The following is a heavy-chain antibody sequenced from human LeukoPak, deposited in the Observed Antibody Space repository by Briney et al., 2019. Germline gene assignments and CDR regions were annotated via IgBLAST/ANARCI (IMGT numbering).Heavy chain of an antibody. V-gene: IGHV1-46*01. D-gene: IGHD2-2*01. J-gene: IGHJ5*02. CDR2: INPSGGST. CDR1: GYTSTSYY. CDR3: AREPAANWFDP. Sequence: ASVKVSCKASGYTSTSYYMHWVRQAPGQGLEWMGIINPSGGSTSYAQKFQGRVTMTRDTSTSTVYMELSSLRSEDTAVYYCAREPAANWFDPWGQGTLVTVSS.